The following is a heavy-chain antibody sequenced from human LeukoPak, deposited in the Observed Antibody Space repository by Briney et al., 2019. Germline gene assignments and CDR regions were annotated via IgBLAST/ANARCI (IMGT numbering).Heavy chain of an antibody. CDR1: GFTFSSYW. CDR2: INIDGSST. D-gene: IGHD2-21*02. Sequence: QPGGSLRLSCAASGFTFSSYWMHWVRQAAGKGRVWVSRINIDGSSTSYADSVEGRFTISRDNAKNTLYLQMNSLRAEDTAVYYCARMGLCGGDCYSGVEFDYWGQGTLVTVSS. J-gene: IGHJ4*02. V-gene: IGHV3-74*01. CDR3: ARMGLCGGDCYSGVEFDY.